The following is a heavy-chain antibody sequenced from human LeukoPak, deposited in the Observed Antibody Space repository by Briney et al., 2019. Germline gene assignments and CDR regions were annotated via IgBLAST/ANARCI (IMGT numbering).Heavy chain of an antibody. CDR2: ITWNGGIT. CDR1: GFHFDNYG. J-gene: IGHJ4*02. V-gene: IGHV3-20*04. CDR3: ARDGPVAGVELDQ. Sequence: GGSLRLSCAASGFHFDNYGMAWVRQGPGKGLEWVSGITWNGGITAYADSVKGRFTISRDNAKNSLYLQMTSLRAEDTALYYCARDGPVAGVELDQWGQGTLVTVSS. D-gene: IGHD6-19*01.